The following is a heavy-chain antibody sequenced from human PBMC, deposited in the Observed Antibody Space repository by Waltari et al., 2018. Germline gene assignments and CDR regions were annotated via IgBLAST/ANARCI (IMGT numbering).Heavy chain of an antibody. CDR3: AREAGRAFDP. V-gene: IGHV4-39*07. CDR2: IYYSGST. J-gene: IGHJ5*02. Sequence: QLQLQESGPGLVKPSETLSLTCTVSGGSISSSSYYWGWIRQPPGKGLEWIGSIYYSGSTYYNPSLKSRVTISVDTSKNQFSLKLSSVTADTAVYYCAREAGRAFDPWGQGTLVTVSS. CDR1: GGSISSSSYY.